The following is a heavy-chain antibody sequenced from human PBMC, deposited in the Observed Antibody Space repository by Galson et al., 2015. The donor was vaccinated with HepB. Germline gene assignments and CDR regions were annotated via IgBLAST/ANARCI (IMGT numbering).Heavy chain of an antibody. CDR1: GFTFSDYY. V-gene: IGHV3-69-1*01. D-gene: IGHD3-10*01. Sequence: SLRLSCAASGFTFSDYYMSWVRQAPGKGLEWVSYIISGRTMHYAGSVKGRFTVSWDNAKNSLNLQMNSLRVEDTAVYYCARSFGSGSYPPWNYMDVWGKGTTVTVSS. J-gene: IGHJ6*03. CDR3: ARSFGSGSYPPWNYMDV. CDR2: IISGRTM.